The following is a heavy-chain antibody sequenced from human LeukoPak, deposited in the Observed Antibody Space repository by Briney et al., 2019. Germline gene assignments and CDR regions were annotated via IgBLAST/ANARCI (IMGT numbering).Heavy chain of an antibody. D-gene: IGHD6-13*01. J-gene: IGHJ4*02. CDR2: ISGSGGST. CDR1: GFTFSSYA. Sequence: GGSLRLSCAASGFTFSSYAMSWVRQAPGKGLEWVSGISGSGGSTYYADSVKGRFTISRDNSKSTLFLQMNSLRAEDTAVYYCAKKEIAEAFDYWGQRTLVTVSS. V-gene: IGHV3-23*01. CDR3: AKKEIAEAFDY.